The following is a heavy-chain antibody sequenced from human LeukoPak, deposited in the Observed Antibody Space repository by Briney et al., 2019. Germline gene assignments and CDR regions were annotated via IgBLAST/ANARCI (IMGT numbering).Heavy chain of an antibody. CDR3: ARGWELLGSLDWYYGMDV. D-gene: IGHD1-26*01. CDR1: GYTFTGYY. Sequence: ASVKVSCKASGYTFTGYYMHWVRQAPGQGLEWMGWINPNSGGTNYAQKFQGWVTMTRDTSISTAYMELSRLRSDDTAVYYCARGWELLGSLDWYYGMDVWGQGTTVTVSS. V-gene: IGHV1-2*04. CDR2: INPNSGGT. J-gene: IGHJ6*02.